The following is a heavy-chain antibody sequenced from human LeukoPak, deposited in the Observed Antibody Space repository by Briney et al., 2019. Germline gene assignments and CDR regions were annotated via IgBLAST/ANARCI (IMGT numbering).Heavy chain of an antibody. V-gene: IGHV5-51*01. CDR3: ARRPFHYYDSSGYYAVFDY. CDR1: GYSFTSYW. CDR2: IYPGDSDT. Sequence: GESRKISCKGSGYSFTSYWSGWVRQMPGKGREGMEIIYPGDSDTRYSPSFQGQVTISADKSISTAYLQWSSLKASDTAMYYCARRPFHYYDSSGYYAVFDYWSQGTLVTVSS. J-gene: IGHJ4*02. D-gene: IGHD3-22*01.